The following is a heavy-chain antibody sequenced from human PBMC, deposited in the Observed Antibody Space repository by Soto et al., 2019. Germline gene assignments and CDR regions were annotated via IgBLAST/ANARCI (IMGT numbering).Heavy chain of an antibody. CDR1: GFTFSSYA. Sequence: EVQLLESGGGLVQPGGSLRLSCAASGFTFSSYAMSWVRQAPGKGLEWVSAISGSGGSTYYADSVKGRFTISRDKSKNTLYLQMNSLRAEDTAVYYCAKASDYYGSGTNWFDPLGQGTLVTVSS. CDR3: AKASDYYGSGTNWFDP. V-gene: IGHV3-23*01. CDR2: ISGSGGST. J-gene: IGHJ5*02. D-gene: IGHD3-10*01.